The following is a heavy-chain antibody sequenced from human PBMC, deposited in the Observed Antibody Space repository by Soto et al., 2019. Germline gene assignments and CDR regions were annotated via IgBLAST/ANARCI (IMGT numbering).Heavy chain of an antibody. CDR3: ARHYYGSGSYYYYYGMDV. D-gene: IGHD3-10*01. Sequence: PGESLKISCKGSGYSFTSYWIGWVRQMPGKGLEWMGIIYPGDSDTRYSPSFQGQVTISADKSISTAYLQWSSLKASDTAMYYCARHYYGSGSYYYYYGMDVWGQGTTVTVS. J-gene: IGHJ6*02. CDR2: IYPGDSDT. V-gene: IGHV5-51*01. CDR1: GYSFTSYW.